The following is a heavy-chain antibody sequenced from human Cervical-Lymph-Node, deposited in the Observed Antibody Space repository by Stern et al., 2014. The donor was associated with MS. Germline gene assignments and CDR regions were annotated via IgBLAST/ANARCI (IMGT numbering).Heavy chain of an antibody. CDR1: GDSISNDNW. CDR3: ARDQGFQLMNS. Sequence: QVQLQESGPGMVRPSGTLSLTCAVSGDSISNDNWWSWVRPPPGKGLEWIGEFYHAGSARYNPSRKCRVTISVDKSKNQFSLRLTCMTTADTALYYCARDQGFQLMNSWGQGTLVIVSS. CDR2: FYHAGSA. J-gene: IGHJ4*02. V-gene: IGHV4-4*02. D-gene: IGHD2-2*01.